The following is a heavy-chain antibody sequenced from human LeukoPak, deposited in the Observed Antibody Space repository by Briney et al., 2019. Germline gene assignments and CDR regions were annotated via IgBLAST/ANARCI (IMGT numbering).Heavy chain of an antibody. CDR2: ISNDGSNK. J-gene: IGHJ4*02. D-gene: IGHD3-10*01. CDR1: GFTFSSYA. V-gene: IGHV3-30*04. CDR3: ARERLHYYGSGSYDY. Sequence: PGGSLRISCAASGFTFSSYAMHWVRQAPGKGLAWVAVISNDGSNKYYADSVKGRFTISRDNSKNTLYLQMNSLRAEDTAVYYCARERLHYYGSGSYDYWGQGTLVTVSS.